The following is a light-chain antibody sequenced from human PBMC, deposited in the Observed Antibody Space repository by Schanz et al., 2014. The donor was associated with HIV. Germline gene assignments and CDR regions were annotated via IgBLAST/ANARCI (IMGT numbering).Light chain of an antibody. CDR2: GAS. V-gene: IGKV3-20*01. CDR3: HLYGRS. CDR1: QSVSSDY. J-gene: IGKJ3*01. Sequence: EIVLTQSPGTLSLSPGERATLSCRASQSVSSDYLAWYQLKPGQAPRLLIYGASTRATGIPDRFSGSASGTDFTLTISRLEPEDFAVYYCHLYGRSFGPGTKVDIK.